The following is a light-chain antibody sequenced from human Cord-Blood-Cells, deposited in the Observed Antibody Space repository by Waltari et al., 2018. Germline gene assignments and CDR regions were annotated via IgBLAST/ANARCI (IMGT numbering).Light chain of an antibody. J-gene: IGKJ3*01. CDR2: GAS. CDR1: QSVSSN. Sequence: EIVMTQSPATLSVSPGERATLSCRASQSVSSNLAWYQQKPGQAPRLLIYGASTRATGIPARFSGSGSWTEFTLTISSLQSEDFAVYYCQKYNNWPRTFGPGTKVDIK. V-gene: IGKV3-15*01. CDR3: QKYNNWPRT.